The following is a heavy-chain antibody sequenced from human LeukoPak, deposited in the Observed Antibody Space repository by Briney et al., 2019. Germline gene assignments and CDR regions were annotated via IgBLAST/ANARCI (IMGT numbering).Heavy chain of an antibody. J-gene: IGHJ5*02. CDR1: GFTFSSYS. CDR3: ARDSAEYYYDSSGAYRWFDP. V-gene: IGHV3-21*01. D-gene: IGHD3-22*01. Sequence: GGSLRLSCAASGFTFSSYSMNWVRQAPGKGLEWVSSISSSSSYIYYADSVKGRFTISRDNAKNSLYLQMNSLRAEDTAVYYCARDSAEYYYDSSGAYRWFDPWGQGTLVTVSS. CDR2: ISSSSSYI.